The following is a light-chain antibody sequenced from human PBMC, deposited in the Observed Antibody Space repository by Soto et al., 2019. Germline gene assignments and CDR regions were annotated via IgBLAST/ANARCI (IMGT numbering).Light chain of an antibody. J-gene: IGKJ1*01. Sequence: DIQMTQSPSSLSASVGDSVTITCRASQGIRNDVGWYQQKPGKAPKRLIFGASTLQSGVPPRFSGRGSGTEFTLTISSLQAEDVASYYCRQYNSAQWTFGQGTKVEI. CDR3: RQYNSAQWT. CDR1: QGIRND. V-gene: IGKV1-17*01. CDR2: GAS.